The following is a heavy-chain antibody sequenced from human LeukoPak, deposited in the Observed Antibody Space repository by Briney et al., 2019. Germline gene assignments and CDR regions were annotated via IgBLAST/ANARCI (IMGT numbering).Heavy chain of an antibody. Sequence: GASVKVSCKXSGYTFTGYYMHWVRQAPRQGLEWMGRINPNSGGTNYAQKFQGRVTMTRDTSISTAYMELSRLRSDDTAVYYCARSRDSSGYYTAYFDYWGQGTLVTVSS. CDR3: ARSRDSSGYYTAYFDY. D-gene: IGHD3-22*01. V-gene: IGHV1-2*06. CDR1: GYTFTGYY. CDR2: INPNSGGT. J-gene: IGHJ4*02.